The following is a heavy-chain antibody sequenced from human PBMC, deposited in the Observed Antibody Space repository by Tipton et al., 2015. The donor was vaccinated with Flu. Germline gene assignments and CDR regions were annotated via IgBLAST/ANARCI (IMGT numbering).Heavy chain of an antibody. V-gene: IGHV4-39*07. J-gene: IGHJ5*02. D-gene: IGHD2-8*02. CDR1: GDSIRSVTYY. CDR2: IYYSGNA. Sequence: TLSLTCTVSGDSIRSVTYYWGWIRQPPGKGLEWIGNIYYSGNAYYNPSLKSRVTILVDTSKNQMSLNLNSVTAADTAVYYCGRVDIVLVPSGSKENWFDPWGQGILVTVSS. CDR3: GRVDIVLVPSGSKENWFDP.